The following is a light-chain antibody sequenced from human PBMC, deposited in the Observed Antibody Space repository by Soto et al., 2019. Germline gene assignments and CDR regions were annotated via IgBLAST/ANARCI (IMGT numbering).Light chain of an antibody. CDR1: QSISSY. CDR3: QQRYDWPIT. V-gene: IGKV3-11*01. Sequence: EIVLTQSPATLSLSTGERATLSCRASQSISSYLAWYQQKPGQAPRLLIYDASKRATGIPARFSGSGSGTDFTLTISSLEPEDFAVYYCQQRYDWPITFGQGTRLEIK. J-gene: IGKJ5*01. CDR2: DAS.